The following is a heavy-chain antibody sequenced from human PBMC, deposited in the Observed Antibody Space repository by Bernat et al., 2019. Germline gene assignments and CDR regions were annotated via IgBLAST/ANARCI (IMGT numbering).Heavy chain of an antibody. J-gene: IGHJ4*02. CDR1: GFTFSSYG. CDR3: AKQRDGSSWLIDY. CDR2: ISYDGSNK. V-gene: IGHV3-30*18. Sequence: QVQLVESGGGVVQPGRSLRLSCAASGFTFSSYGMHWVRQAPGKGLEWVAVISYDGSNKYYADSVKGRFTISRDISKNTLYLQMSSLGAEDTAVYYCAKQRDGSSWLIDYWGQGTLVTVSS. D-gene: IGHD6-13*01.